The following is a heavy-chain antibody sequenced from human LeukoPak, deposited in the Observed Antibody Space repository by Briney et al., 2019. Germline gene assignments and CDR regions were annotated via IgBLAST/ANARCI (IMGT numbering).Heavy chain of an antibody. CDR2: VNPNSGNT. Sequence: ASVKVSCKTSGYTYTSYDLNWVRQATGQGLEWMGWVNPNSGNTGYAQKFQGRVTMTMDPSISTAYMELSSLRSEDTAVYYCARRSDDYDSSAYYHWGQGTLVTVSS. CDR1: GYTYTSYD. D-gene: IGHD3-22*01. J-gene: IGHJ4*02. CDR3: ARRSDDYDSSAYYH. V-gene: IGHV1-8*01.